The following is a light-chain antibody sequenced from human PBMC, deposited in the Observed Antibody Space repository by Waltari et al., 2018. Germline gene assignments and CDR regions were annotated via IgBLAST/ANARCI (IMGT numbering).Light chain of an antibody. CDR2: WAS. V-gene: IGKV4-1*01. Sequence: DIVMTQSPDSLAVSLGERATMNCQSTQSVLYSSNNKNFLAWYQQKPGQPPKLLIYWASTRESGVPDRFSGSGSGTDFTLTISSLQAEDVAVYYCQQYYSTPNTFGQGTKLEIK. CDR1: QSVLYSSNNKNF. CDR3: QQYYSTPNT. J-gene: IGKJ2*01.